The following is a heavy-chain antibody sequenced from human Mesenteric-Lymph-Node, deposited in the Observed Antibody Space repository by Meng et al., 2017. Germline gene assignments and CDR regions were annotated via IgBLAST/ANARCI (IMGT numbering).Heavy chain of an antibody. Sequence: GESLKISCAASGFSFSDYYINWIRQAPGKGLEWISYTSSSGATIYYADSVKGRFTISRDNAKSSLYLHMNSLRAEDTAVYYCARVNSPRITIFGVVIRRYYFDYWGQGTLVTVSS. CDR3: ARVNSPRITIFGVVIRRYYFDY. D-gene: IGHD3-3*01. V-gene: IGHV3-11*04. CDR1: GFSFSDYY. CDR2: TSSSGATI. J-gene: IGHJ4*02.